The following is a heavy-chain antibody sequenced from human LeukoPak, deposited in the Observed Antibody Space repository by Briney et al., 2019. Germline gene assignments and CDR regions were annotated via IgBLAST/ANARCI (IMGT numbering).Heavy chain of an antibody. D-gene: IGHD5-18*01. J-gene: IGHJ4*02. CDR2: IIPILGIA. Sequence: ASVKVSCKASGGTFSSYAISWVRQAPGQGLEWMGRIIPILGIANYAQKFQGRVTITADKSTSTAYMELSSLRSEDTAVYYCAREGIQLLGLFDYWGQGTLVTVSS. V-gene: IGHV1-69*04. CDR1: GGTFSSYA. CDR3: AREGIQLLGLFDY.